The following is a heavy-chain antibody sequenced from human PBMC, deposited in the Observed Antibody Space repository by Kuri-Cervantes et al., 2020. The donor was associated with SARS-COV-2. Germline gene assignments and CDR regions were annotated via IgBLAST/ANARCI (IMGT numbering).Heavy chain of an antibody. CDR3: ARGGRSTWSHFDY. CDR2: IYYSGST. V-gene: IGHV4-39*07. D-gene: IGHD6-13*01. Sequence: SETLSLTCTVSGGSISSYYWGWIRQPPGKGLEWIGSIYYSGSTYYNPSLKSRVTISVDTSKNQFSLRLSSETAADTAVYYCARGGRSTWSHFDYWGQGTLVTVSS. J-gene: IGHJ4*02. CDR1: GGSISSYY.